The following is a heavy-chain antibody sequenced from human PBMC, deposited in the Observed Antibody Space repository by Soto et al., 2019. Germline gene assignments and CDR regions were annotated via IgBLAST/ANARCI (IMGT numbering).Heavy chain of an antibody. Sequence: QVQLEQSGAEVKKPGASVKVSCKASGYTFTRYNMHWVRQAPGQGLEWMGIINPSGGDTTFADFVRGRFTVSRDNSRNTLYLQMNSLRAEDTAIYYCAKDAPGSGWLSDYWGRGTLVTVSS. V-gene: IGHV1-46*04. CDR2: INPSGGDT. J-gene: IGHJ4*02. CDR3: AKDAPGSGWLSDY. CDR1: GYTFTRYN. D-gene: IGHD3-22*01.